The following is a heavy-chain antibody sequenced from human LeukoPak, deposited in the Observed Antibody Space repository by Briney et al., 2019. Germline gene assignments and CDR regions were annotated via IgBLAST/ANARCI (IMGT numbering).Heavy chain of an antibody. J-gene: IGHJ5*02. CDR2: ISGSGGGT. CDR1: GFTFSNYA. V-gene: IGHV3-23*01. Sequence: PGASLRLSCAASGFTFSNYAMSWVRQAPGKGLEWVSGISGSGGGTYYADSVKGRFTISRDNFKNTLHLQMNSLRAEDTAVYYCANGVRGVINWFDPWGQGTLVTVSS. D-gene: IGHD3-10*01. CDR3: ANGVRGVINWFDP.